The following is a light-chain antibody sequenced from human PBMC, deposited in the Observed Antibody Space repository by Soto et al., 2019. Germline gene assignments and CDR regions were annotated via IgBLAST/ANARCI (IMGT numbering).Light chain of an antibody. CDR2: DAS. Sequence: EIVLTQSPATLSLSPGERATLSCRASQSVSSYLAWNQQKPGQAPRLLFYDASNRATGIPARFSGSGSGTDFTLTISSLEPEDFAVYYCQQRSNWPRTFGQVTNVEIK. J-gene: IGKJ1*01. CDR3: QQRSNWPRT. CDR1: QSVSSY. V-gene: IGKV3-11*01.